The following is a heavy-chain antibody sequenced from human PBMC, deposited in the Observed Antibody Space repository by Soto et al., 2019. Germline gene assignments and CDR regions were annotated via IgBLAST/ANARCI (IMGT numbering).Heavy chain of an antibody. CDR3: ARDSRDSLSSTVTPRFDY. J-gene: IGHJ4*02. V-gene: IGHV1-18*01. D-gene: IGHD4-17*01. CDR2: ISAYNGNT. CDR1: GYTFTSYG. Sequence: ASGKVSYEASGYTFTSYGINWVRQAPGQGLERKGKISAYNGNTNYAQKLQGRDTMNTDTSTSTAYMELRSLRSDDTAVYYCARDSRDSLSSTVTPRFDYWGQGTLVTVSS.